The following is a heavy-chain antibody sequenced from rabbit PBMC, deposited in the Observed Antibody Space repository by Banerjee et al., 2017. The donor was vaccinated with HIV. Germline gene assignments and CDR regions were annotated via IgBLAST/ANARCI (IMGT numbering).Heavy chain of an antibody. CDR1: GFSLSNYG. J-gene: IGHJ4*01. CDR3: ARAYGSSSDDYYTLFKL. Sequence: QLEESGGGLVQPGGSLTLTCTVSGFSLSNYGVSWVRQAAGKGLEWIGYITTSGSAYYASWVNGRFTISKTSSTVDLKMTSLTAVDTATYFCARAYGSSSDDYYTLFKLWGPGTLVTVS. V-gene: IGHV1S36*01. D-gene: IGHD1-1*01. CDR2: ITTSGSA.